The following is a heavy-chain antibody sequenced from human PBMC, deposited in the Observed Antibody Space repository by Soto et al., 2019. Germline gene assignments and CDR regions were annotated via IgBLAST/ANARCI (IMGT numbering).Heavy chain of an antibody. CDR1: GFTVSSNY. CDR3: ARDLVRGLYPEYFQY. CDR2: IYSGGST. D-gene: IGHD3-10*01. J-gene: IGHJ1*01. Sequence: GGSLRLSCAASGFTVSSNYMSWVRQAPGKGLEWVSVIYSGGSTYYADSVKGRFTISRDNSKNTLYLQMNSLRAEDTAVYYCARDLVRGLYPEYFQYWGQGTLVTVS. V-gene: IGHV3-66*01.